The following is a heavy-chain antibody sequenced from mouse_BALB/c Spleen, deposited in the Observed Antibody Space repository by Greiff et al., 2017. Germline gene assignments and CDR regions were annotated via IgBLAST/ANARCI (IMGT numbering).Heavy chain of an antibody. CDR3: ARLEAMDY. CDR1: GFTFSSFG. Sequence: EVKLMESGGGLVQPGGSRKLSCAASGFTFSSFGMNWVRQAPGKGLEWVAYISSGSSTNYYAETVKGRFTITRDNPKSTLCLQLTRLRSEDTAMYYCARLEAMDYWGQGTSVTVSS. V-gene: IGHV5-17*02. J-gene: IGHJ4*01. CDR2: ISSGSSTN.